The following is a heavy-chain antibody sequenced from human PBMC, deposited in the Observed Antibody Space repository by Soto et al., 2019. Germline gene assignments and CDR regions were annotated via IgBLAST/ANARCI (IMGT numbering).Heavy chain of an antibody. CDR3: ARLQYTFDY. Sequence: QVQLQESGPGLVKPSETLSLTCTVSGGSISSYYWSWIRQPPGKGLEWIGYIYYSGSTNYNPSLKGRVTISVDPSKNHFSLNLSSVTAADPAVYYCARLQYTFDYWGQGTLVTVSS. D-gene: IGHD1-1*01. CDR1: GGSISSYY. CDR2: IYYSGST. J-gene: IGHJ4*02. V-gene: IGHV4-59*08.